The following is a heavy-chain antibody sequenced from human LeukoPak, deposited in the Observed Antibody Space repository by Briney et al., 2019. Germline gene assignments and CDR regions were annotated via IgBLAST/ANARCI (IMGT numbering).Heavy chain of an antibody. D-gene: IGHD6-19*01. J-gene: IGHJ4*02. CDR3: AKEFSSGWVDY. CDR2: ISGSGGNT. CDR1: GFTFSSYA. V-gene: IGHV3-23*01. Sequence: PGGSLRLSCAASGFTFSSYAMTWVRQAPGKGLEWVSAISGSGGNTYYADSVKGRFTISRDNSKNTLHLQMNSLRAEDTAVYFCAKEFSSGWVDYWGQGTLVTVSS.